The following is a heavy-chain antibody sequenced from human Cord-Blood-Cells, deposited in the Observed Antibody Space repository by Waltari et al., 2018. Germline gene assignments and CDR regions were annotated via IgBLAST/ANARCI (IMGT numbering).Heavy chain of an antibody. CDR3: ARGNWDDAFDI. V-gene: IGHV3-30-3*01. CDR2: ISYDGSNK. Sequence: QVQLVESGGGVVQPGRSLRLSYAASGFTFSSYAMHGVRQAPGKGLEWVAVISYDGSNKYYADSVKGRFTISRDNSKNTLYLQMNSLRAEDTAVYYCARGNWDDAFDIWGQGTMVTVSS. CDR1: GFTFSSYA. J-gene: IGHJ3*02. D-gene: IGHD7-27*01.